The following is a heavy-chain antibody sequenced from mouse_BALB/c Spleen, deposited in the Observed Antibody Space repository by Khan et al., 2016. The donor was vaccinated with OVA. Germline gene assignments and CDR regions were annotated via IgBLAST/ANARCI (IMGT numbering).Heavy chain of an antibody. D-gene: IGHD1-1*01. CDR3: ERTPGYYGSGYFDY. CDR1: GFTFSNYG. Sequence: EVELVESGGGFVKPGGSLKLSCAASGFTFSNYGLSWVRQTPEKSLEWVATISSCGSFTYYPDSVKGRFTISSDNAENTLYLQMSSLRSEDTAMYCCERTPGYYGSGYFDYWGQGTTLTVSS. V-gene: IGHV5-9-3*01. J-gene: IGHJ2*01. CDR2: ISSCGSFT.